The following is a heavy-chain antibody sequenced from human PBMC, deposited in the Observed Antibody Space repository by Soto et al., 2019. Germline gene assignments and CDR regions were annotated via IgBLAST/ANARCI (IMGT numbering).Heavy chain of an antibody. J-gene: IGHJ6*02. CDR2: INAGNGNT. V-gene: IGHV1-3*05. CDR1: GYTFTSYA. D-gene: IGHD5-18*01. CDR3: AREGYSYEGMDV. Sequence: QVQLVQSGAEEKKPGASVKVSCKASGYTFTSYAMHWVRQAPGQRLEWMGWINAGNGNTKYSQKFQGRVTITRDTSASTGYMELSSLRSEDTAVYYCAREGYSYEGMDVWGQGTTVTVSS.